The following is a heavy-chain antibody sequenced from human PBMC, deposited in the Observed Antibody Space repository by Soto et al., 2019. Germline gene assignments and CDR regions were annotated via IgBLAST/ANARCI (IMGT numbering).Heavy chain of an antibody. J-gene: IGHJ6*02. CDR2: ISGSGGST. V-gene: IGHV3-23*01. CDR3: AKDGSRWNPTWGMDV. Sequence: EVQLLESGGGLVQPGGSLRLSCAASGFTFSSYAMSWVRQAPGKGLEWVSAISGSGGSTYYADYVKGRFTISRDNSKNTLYLQMNSLRAEDTAVYYCAKDGSRWNPTWGMDVWCQGTTVTVSS. CDR1: GFTFSSYA. D-gene: IGHD1-1*01.